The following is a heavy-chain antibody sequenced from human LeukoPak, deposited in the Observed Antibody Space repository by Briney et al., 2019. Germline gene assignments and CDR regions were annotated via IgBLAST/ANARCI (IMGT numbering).Heavy chain of an antibody. D-gene: IGHD3-10*01. V-gene: IGHV3-15*01. CDR1: GFTFNNAW. J-gene: IGHJ4*02. Sequence: GGSLRLSCAASGFTFNNAWMSWVRQAPGKGLEWVGRIKSKSAGGTTDYAAPVKGRFIISRDDSKNTLYLQMNSLRTEDTAVYYCNAERYYHMIYWGQGILVTVSS. CDR3: NAERYYHMIY. CDR2: IKSKSAGGTT.